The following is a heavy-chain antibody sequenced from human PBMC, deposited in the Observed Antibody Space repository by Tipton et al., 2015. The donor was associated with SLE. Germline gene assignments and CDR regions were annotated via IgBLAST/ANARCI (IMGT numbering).Heavy chain of an antibody. J-gene: IGHJ4*02. D-gene: IGHD6-13*01. CDR2: ISDSGSP. CDR3: MRSREAAVFDN. CDR1: TGSMKSFF. Sequence: TLSLTCSLSTGSMKSFFWTWIRQSPEKGLEWIGEISDSGSPKYNPSFLSRATMSADSSKNQFSLKLSPVTAADTAVYYCMRSREAAVFDNWGQGTLVTVSS. V-gene: IGHV4-59*08.